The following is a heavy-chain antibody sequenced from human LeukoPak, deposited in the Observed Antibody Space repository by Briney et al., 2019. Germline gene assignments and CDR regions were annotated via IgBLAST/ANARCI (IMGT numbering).Heavy chain of an antibody. CDR1: GGTFSSYA. Sequence: GASVKVSCKASGGTFSSYAISWVRQAPGQGLEWMGGIIPIFGTADYAQKLQGRVTMTTDTSTSTAYMELRSLRSDDTAVYYCARGNLIFDYGDYVVNWFDPWGQGTLVTVSS. CDR3: ARGNLIFDYGDYVVNWFDP. D-gene: IGHD4-17*01. CDR2: IIPIFGTA. J-gene: IGHJ5*02. V-gene: IGHV1-69*05.